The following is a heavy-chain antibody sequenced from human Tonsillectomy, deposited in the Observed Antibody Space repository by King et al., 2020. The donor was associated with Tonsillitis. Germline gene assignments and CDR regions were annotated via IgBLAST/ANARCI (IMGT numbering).Heavy chain of an antibody. CDR1: GFTFSSYA. Sequence: QLVPSGGGVVQPGRSLRLSCAASGFTFSSYAMHWVRQAPGKGLEWVAIISYDGTNKYYADSVKGRFTISRDNSKNTMYLQMNSLRTEDTAVYYCARGSYDLWGQGTLVTVSS. CDR2: ISYDGTNK. V-gene: IGHV3-30-3*01. CDR3: ARGSYDL. J-gene: IGHJ5*02.